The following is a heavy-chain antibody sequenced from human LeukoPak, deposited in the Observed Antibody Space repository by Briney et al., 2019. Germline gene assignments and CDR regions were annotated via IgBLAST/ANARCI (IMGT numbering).Heavy chain of an antibody. Sequence: TTSETLSLTCAVYGGSFSGYYWSWIRQPPGKGLEWIGEINHSGSTNYNPSLKSRVTISVDTSKNQFSLKLSSVTAADTAVYYCARGSGETQWIQLWFGAAAFDIWGQGTMVTVSS. D-gene: IGHD5-18*01. CDR1: GGSFSGYY. V-gene: IGHV4-34*01. J-gene: IGHJ3*02. CDR2: INHSGST. CDR3: ARGSGETQWIQLWFGAAAFDI.